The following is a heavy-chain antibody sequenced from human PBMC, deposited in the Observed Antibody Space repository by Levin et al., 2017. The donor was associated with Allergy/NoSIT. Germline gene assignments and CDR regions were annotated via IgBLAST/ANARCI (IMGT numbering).Heavy chain of an antibody. Sequence: SQTLSLTCTVSGGSISSYYWSWIRQPPGKGLEWIGYIYYSGSTNYNPSLKSRVTISVDTSKNQFSLKLSSVTAADTAVYYCARYRHSSGWKRLDYWGQGTLVTVSS. CDR2: IYYSGST. CDR1: GGSISSYY. J-gene: IGHJ4*02. D-gene: IGHD6-19*01. V-gene: IGHV4-59*01. CDR3: ARYRHSSGWKRLDY.